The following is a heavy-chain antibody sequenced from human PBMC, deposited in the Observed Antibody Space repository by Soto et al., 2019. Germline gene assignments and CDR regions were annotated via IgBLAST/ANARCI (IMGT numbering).Heavy chain of an antibody. CDR2: ISAYNGNT. Sequence: ASVKVSCKTSGYTFSNYGINWVRQAPGQGLEWMGWISAYNGNTNFAQKLQGRVSLTTDTSSTTAYMGLSSLRSEDTAVYYCARDLGYSGYDRYYYYGMDVWGQGTTVTVSS. V-gene: IGHV1-18*01. D-gene: IGHD5-12*01. J-gene: IGHJ6*02. CDR1: GYTFSNYG. CDR3: ARDLGYSGYDRYYYYGMDV.